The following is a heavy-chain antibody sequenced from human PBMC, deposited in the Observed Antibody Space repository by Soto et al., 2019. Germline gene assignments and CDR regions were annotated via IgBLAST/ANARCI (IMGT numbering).Heavy chain of an antibody. CDR2: ISSSSTYI. CDR3: ASQTSGYYYYGMDV. V-gene: IGHV3-21*01. J-gene: IGHJ6*02. CDR1: GFTFSSYS. Sequence: CAASGFTFSSYSMNWVRQAPGKGLEWVSSISSSSTYIYYADSVQGRFTISRDNAKNSLYLQMNSLSAEDTAVYYCASQTSGYYYYGMDVWGQGTTVTVSS.